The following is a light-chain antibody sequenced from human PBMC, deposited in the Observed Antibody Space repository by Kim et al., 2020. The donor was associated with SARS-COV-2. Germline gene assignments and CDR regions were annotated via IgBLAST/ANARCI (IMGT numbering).Light chain of an antibody. CDR2: DVS. CDR3: SSYIRSSTNYV. V-gene: IGLV2-14*03. Sequence: SITSSCTGTSSDVGGYNYVSWYQQHPGQVPKLMIYDVSNRPSGVSNRFSGYKSGNTASLTISGLQAEDEADYYCSSYIRSSTNYVFGTGTKVTVL. CDR1: SSDVGGYNY. J-gene: IGLJ1*01.